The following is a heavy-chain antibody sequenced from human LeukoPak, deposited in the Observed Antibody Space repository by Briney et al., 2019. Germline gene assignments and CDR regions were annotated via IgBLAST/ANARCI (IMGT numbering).Heavy chain of an antibody. D-gene: IGHD5-12*01. V-gene: IGHV3-23*01. CDR2: ISGSGGST. Sequence: GGSLRLSCVASGFTFSSYAMSWVRQAPGKGLEWVSAISGSGGSTHYADSVKGRFTISRDNSKNTLYLQMNSLRAEDTAVYYCAKDHDIVATTFDYWGQGALVTVSS. J-gene: IGHJ4*02. CDR1: GFTFSSYA. CDR3: AKDHDIVATTFDY.